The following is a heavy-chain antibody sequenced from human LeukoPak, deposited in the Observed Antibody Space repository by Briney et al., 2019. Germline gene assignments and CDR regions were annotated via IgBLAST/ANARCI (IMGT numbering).Heavy chain of an antibody. CDR1: GFTFSSYA. CDR2: ISGSGGST. CDR3: AKSTAPNXCGGDCYSSEYFQH. V-gene: IGHV3-23*01. J-gene: IGHJ1*01. Sequence: PGGSLRLSCAASGFTFSSYAMSWVRQAPGKGLEWVSAISGSGGSTYYADSVKGRFTISRDNSKNTLYLQMNSLRAEDTAVYYCAKSTAPNXCGGDCYSSEYFQHWGQGTLVTVSS. D-gene: IGHD2-21*02.